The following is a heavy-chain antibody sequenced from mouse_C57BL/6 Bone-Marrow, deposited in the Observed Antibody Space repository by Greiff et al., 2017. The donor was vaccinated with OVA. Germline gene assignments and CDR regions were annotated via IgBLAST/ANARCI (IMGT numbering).Heavy chain of an antibody. D-gene: IGHD1-1*01. CDR2: IRSKSNNDAT. CDR1: GFSFNTYA. J-gene: IGHJ1*03. V-gene: IGHV10-1*01. CDR3: VSHSPYYGSSYGYFDV. Sequence: EVKLEESGGGLVQPKGSLKLSCAASGFSFNTYAMNWVRQAPGKGLEWVARIRSKSNNDATYYADSVKDRFTISRDDSESMLYLQMNNLKTEDTAMYYCVSHSPYYGSSYGYFDVWGTGTTVTVSS.